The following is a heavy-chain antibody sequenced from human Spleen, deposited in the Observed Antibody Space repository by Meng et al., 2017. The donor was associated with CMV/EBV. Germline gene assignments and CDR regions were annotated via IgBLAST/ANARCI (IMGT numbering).Heavy chain of an antibody. Sequence: SETLSLTCAVYGGSFSGYYWSWIRQPPGKGLEWIGEINHSGSTNYNPSLKSRVTISVDTSKNEFSLKLTSVTAADTAVYYCARDTAPTEIFGVVIHYAMDVWGQGTTVTVSS. J-gene: IGHJ6*02. D-gene: IGHD3-3*01. CDR3: ARDTAPTEIFGVVIHYAMDV. CDR2: INHSGST. V-gene: IGHV4-34*01. CDR1: GGSFSGYY.